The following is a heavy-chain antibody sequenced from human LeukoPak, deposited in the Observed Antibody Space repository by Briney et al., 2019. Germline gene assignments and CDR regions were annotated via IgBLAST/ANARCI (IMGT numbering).Heavy chain of an antibody. V-gene: IGHV4-59*01. Sequence: PSETLSLTCTVSGGSISSYYWSWIRQPPGKGLEWIGYIYCSGSTNYNPSLKSRVTISVDTSKNQFSLKLSSVTAADTAVYYCARPGYSYGYGGDAFDIWGQGTMVTVSS. CDR3: ARPGYSYGYGGDAFDI. CDR2: IYCSGST. D-gene: IGHD5-18*01. CDR1: GGSISSYY. J-gene: IGHJ3*02.